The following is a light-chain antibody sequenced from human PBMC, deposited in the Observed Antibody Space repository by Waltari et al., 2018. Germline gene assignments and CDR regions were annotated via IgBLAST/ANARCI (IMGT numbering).Light chain of an antibody. J-gene: IGLJ3*02. Sequence: QSVLTQPPSASGTPGQRVTISCSGSSSNIGSNTVNWYQQLPGTAPKLLIYSNTRRPSGGPDRFSGSKSGTSASLAISGLQSEDEADYYCAAWDDSLNGRVFGGGTKLTVL. CDR2: SNT. CDR3: AAWDDSLNGRV. V-gene: IGLV1-44*01. CDR1: SSNIGSNT.